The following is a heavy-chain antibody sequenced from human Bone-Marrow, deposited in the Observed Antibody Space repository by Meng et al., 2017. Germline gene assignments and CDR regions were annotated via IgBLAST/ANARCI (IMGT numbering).Heavy chain of an antibody. J-gene: IGHJ4*02. CDR2: IKQDESEK. D-gene: IGHD3-22*01. CDR3: ARDALRETSSGEYDY. CDR1: GFSVSSYW. V-gene: IGHV3-7*01. Sequence: GESLKISCAASGFSVSSYWMSWVRQAPGKGLEWVANIKQDESEKYYMDSVKGRYTISRDNAKNSLYLQMNSLRAGDTAVYYCARDALRETSSGEYDYWGQGTLVTVSS.